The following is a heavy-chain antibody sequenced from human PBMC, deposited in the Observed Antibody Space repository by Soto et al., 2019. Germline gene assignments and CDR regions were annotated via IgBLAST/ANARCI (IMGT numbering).Heavy chain of an antibody. CDR1: GYTFTSYG. V-gene: IGHV1-18*01. CDR2: ISAYNGNT. Sequence: QVQLVPSEAEVKKPGASVKVSCKSSGYTFTSYGISWVRQAPGQSPDWMGWISAYNGNTNYAQKLQGRGTTTTDTSTSTVYMELRGLRYDDTAVYYCARVPVACSNGRYYFDYWGQGTLVTVS. CDR3: ARVPVACSNGRYYFDY. D-gene: IGHD6-19*01. J-gene: IGHJ4*02.